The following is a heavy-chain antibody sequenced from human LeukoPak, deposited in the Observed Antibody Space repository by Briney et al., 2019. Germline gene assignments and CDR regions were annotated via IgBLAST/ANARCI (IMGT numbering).Heavy chain of an antibody. Sequence: SETLSLTCAVYGGSFSGYYWSWIRQPPGKGLEWIGEINHSGSTNYNPSLKSRVTISVDTSKNQFSLKLSSVTAADTAVYYCARENCSSTSCYLGAFDYWGQGTLVTVSS. V-gene: IGHV4-34*01. CDR1: GGSFSGYY. CDR3: ARENCSSTSCYLGAFDY. J-gene: IGHJ4*02. D-gene: IGHD2-2*01. CDR2: INHSGST.